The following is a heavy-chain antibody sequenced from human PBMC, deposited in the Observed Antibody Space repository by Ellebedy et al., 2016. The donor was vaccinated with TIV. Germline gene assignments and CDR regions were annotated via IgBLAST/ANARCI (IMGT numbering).Heavy chain of an antibody. J-gene: IGHJ5*01. CDR2: IDPTDSYT. CDR3: ARHRLRYFDWFES. V-gene: IGHV5-10-1*01. CDR1: GYSFPTYW. Sequence: GESLKISCKGSGYSFPTYWISWVRQMPGQGLEWMGKIDPTDSYTNYSPSFQGHVTISVDRSIGTAYLQWGSLKASDTAMYYCARHRLRYFDWFESWGQGTPVTVSS. D-gene: IGHD3-9*01.